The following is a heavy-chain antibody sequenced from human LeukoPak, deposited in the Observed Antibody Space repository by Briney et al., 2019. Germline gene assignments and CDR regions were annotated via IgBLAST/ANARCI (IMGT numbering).Heavy chain of an antibody. CDR2: IYYSGST. J-gene: IGHJ6*03. Sequence: SETLSLTCTVSGGSISSHYWSWIRQPPGKGLEWIGYIYYSGSTNYNPSLKSRVTISVDTSKNQFSLKLSSVTAADTAVYYCARAGQIGDYYMDVWGKGTTVTVSS. CDR1: GGSISSHY. V-gene: IGHV4-59*11. CDR3: ARAGQIGDYYMDV.